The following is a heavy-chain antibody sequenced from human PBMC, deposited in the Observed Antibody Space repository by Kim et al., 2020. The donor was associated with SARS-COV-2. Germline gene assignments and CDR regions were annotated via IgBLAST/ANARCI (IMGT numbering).Heavy chain of an antibody. J-gene: IGHJ2*01. CDR2: IGTAGDT. CDR3: ARTRNDYGYYDGGLVFWYFDL. CDR1: GFTFSSYD. V-gene: IGHV3-13*01. D-gene: IGHD4-17*01. Sequence: GGSLRLSCAASGFTFSSYDMHWVRQATGKGLEWVSAIGTAGDTYYPGSVKGRFTITRENARNSLYPQMNSLRAGDTAVYYCARTRNDYGYYDGGLVFWYFDLWNRSTLVTVSS.